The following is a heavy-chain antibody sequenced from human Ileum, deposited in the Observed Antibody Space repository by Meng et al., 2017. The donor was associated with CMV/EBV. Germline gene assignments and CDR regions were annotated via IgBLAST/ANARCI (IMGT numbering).Heavy chain of an antibody. D-gene: IGHD6-13*01. Sequence: GGSLRLSCAASGFTFSSYEMIWVRQAPGRGLECVSYISSSGSTIYYADSVKGRFTISRDNAKNSLSLQMNSLRAEDTAVYYCARRPTATGRLWGQGTMVTVSS. CDR3: ARRPTATGRL. CDR2: ISSSGSTI. CDR1: GFTFSSYE. V-gene: IGHV3-48*03. J-gene: IGHJ3*01.